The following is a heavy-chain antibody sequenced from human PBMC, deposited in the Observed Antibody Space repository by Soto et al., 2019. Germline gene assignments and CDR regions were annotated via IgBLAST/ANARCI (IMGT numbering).Heavy chain of an antibody. CDR3: AKAQGIAASHGVG. J-gene: IGHJ3*01. CDR1: GFTFNNYG. Sequence: QVQLVESGGGVVQPGRSLRLSCAASGFTFNNYGMHWVRQAPGKGLEWVATISNDGSDKYYADSVKGRFTISRDNSKNTEYLQMNSLGADDAALYYCAKAQGIAASHGVGWGQGTMVTVSS. D-gene: IGHD6-13*01. V-gene: IGHV3-30*18. CDR2: ISNDGSDK.